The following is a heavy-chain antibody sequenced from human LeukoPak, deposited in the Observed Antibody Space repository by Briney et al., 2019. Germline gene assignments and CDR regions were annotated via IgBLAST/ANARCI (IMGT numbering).Heavy chain of an antibody. J-gene: IGHJ4*02. CDR3: ARDPDSSPGDY. Sequence: ASVKVSCKASGYTFTGYYMHWVRQAPGQGLEWMGWINPNSGATNYAQKFQGRVTLTRDTSITTAYMELSRLRSDDTAVYYCARDPDSSPGDYWGQGTLVTVSS. CDR1: GYTFTGYY. CDR2: INPNSGAT. D-gene: IGHD6-19*01. V-gene: IGHV1-2*02.